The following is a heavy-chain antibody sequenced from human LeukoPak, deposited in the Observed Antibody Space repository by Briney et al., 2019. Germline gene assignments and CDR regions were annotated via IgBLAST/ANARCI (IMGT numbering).Heavy chain of an antibody. CDR1: GGTFSSYA. Sequence: SVKVSCKVSGGTFSSYAISWVRQAPGQGLEWMGGIIPIFGTANYAQKFQGRVTITADESTSTAYMELSSLRSEDTAVYYCARAWQQLVKDAFDIWGQGTMVTVSS. J-gene: IGHJ3*02. CDR2: IIPIFGTA. D-gene: IGHD6-13*01. CDR3: ARAWQQLVKDAFDI. V-gene: IGHV1-69*13.